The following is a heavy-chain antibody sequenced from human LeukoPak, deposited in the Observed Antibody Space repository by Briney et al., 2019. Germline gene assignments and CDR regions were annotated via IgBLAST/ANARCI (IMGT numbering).Heavy chain of an antibody. D-gene: IGHD6-13*01. CDR2: INYSGST. CDR3: ARAGGYSSSWYRD. J-gene: IGHJ4*02. V-gene: IGHV4-59*01. CDR1: GGSISSYY. Sequence: SETLSFTGTVSGGSISSYYWSWLRQPPGKGLEWIGYINYSGSTNYNPSLKSRVTISVDTSKNQFSLKLSSVTAADTAVYYSARAGGYSSSWYRDWGQGTLVTVSS.